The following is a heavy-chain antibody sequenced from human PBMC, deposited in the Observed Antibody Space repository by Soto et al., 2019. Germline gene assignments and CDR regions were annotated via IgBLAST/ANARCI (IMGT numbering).Heavy chain of an antibody. V-gene: IGHV1-69*12. CDR3: AREGGSGNYRYYAMDV. CDR2: IIPIFGTA. Sequence: QVQLVQSGAEVKKPGSSVKVSCKASGGTFSSYAISWVRQAPGQGLEWMGGIIPIFGTANYTQKFQGRVTITADESTSTAYMELSSLRSEDTAVYYCAREGGSGNYRYYAMDVWGQGTTVTVSS. J-gene: IGHJ6*02. CDR1: GGTFSSYA. D-gene: IGHD3-10*01.